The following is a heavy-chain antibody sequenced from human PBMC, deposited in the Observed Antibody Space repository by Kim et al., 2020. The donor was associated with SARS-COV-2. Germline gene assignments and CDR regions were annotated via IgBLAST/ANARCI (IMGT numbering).Heavy chain of an antibody. V-gene: IGHV1-8*01. D-gene: IGHD6-19*01. Sequence: ASVKVSCKASGYTFINHAINWMRQAPGQGLELMGWMNTQTGNTGYAQRFQGRISMTRDTSITTAYMELTSLTFEDTAIYYCARPRLTSDWYEYVFDPWDQ. CDR1: GYTFINHA. CDR2: MNTQTGNT. J-gene: IGHJ5*02. CDR3: ARPRLTSDWYEYVFDP.